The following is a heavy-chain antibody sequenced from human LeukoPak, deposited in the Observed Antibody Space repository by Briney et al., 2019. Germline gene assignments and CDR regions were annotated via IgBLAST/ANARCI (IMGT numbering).Heavy chain of an antibody. CDR2: ISGAGDYT. CDR1: GLTFRNYG. D-gene: IGHD1-14*01. CDR3: ATSPDIEPSGTPYYLDF. J-gene: IGHJ4*02. Sequence: PGGSLRLSCAASGLTFRNYGMSWVRQTPGKGLEWVSSISGAGDYTYYADSVQGRFTISRDNSKNTLYLQMDSLRAQDAAIYYCATSPDIEPSGTPYYLDFWGQGTLVSVSS. V-gene: IGHV3-23*01.